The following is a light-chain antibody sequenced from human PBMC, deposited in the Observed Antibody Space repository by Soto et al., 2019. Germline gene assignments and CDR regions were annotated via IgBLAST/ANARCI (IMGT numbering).Light chain of an antibody. V-gene: IGKV1-5*03. CDR1: QSISTL. CDR3: QQYNNYPLT. CDR2: QAS. J-gene: IGKJ5*01. Sequence: DIQMTQSPSTLSASVGDRVTVTCRASQSISTLLAWYQQQPGRAPTLLIYQASTLESEVPSRFSGSGSGTDFTLTISSVQPDDFGTYYCQQYNNYPLTFGQGTRL.